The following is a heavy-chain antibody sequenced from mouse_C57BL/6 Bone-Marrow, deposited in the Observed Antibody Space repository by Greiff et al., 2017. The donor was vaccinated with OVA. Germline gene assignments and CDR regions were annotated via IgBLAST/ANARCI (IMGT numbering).Heavy chain of an antibody. CDR3: ARPFILGDLDV. Sequence: EVKLVESGGGLVQPGGSLKLSCAASGFTFSDYYMYWVRQTPEKRLEWVAYISNGGGSTYYPDTVQGRFTISRDHAKNTLYLQMGRPKSEDTAMYYCARPFILGDLDVWGKGTTVTVSS. CDR2: ISNGGGST. V-gene: IGHV5-12*01. J-gene: IGHJ1*03. CDR1: GFTFSDYY. D-gene: IGHD1-1*01.